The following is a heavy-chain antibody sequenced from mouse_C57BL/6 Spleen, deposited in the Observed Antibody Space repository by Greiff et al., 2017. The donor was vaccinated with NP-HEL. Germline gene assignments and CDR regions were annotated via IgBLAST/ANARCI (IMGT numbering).Heavy chain of an antibody. CDR2: ISDGGSYT. V-gene: IGHV5-4*03. Sequence: DVKLVESGGGLVKPGGSLKLSCAASRFTFSSYAMSWVRQTPEKRLEWVATISDGGSYTYYPDNVQGRFTISRDNAKNNLYLQMSHLKSEDTAMYYCASLDAMDYWGQGTSVTVSS. CDR3: ASLDAMDY. CDR1: RFTFSSYA. J-gene: IGHJ4*01.